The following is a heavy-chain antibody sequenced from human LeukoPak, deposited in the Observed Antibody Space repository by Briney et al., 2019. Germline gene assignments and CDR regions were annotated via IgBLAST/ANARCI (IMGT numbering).Heavy chain of an antibody. V-gene: IGHV5-51*01. J-gene: IGHJ1*01. Sequence: GESLNISCKLSGYNLTSYWIGWVRQMSGKGLEWMGIIYPGDSHTRYGPSFQGQVTISADKSIRTAYLQWSRLSASDTAMYYCASLFPGIASWEIWGQGTLVIVSS. D-gene: IGHD6-13*01. CDR2: IYPGDSHT. CDR3: ASLFPGIASWEI. CDR1: GYNLTSYW.